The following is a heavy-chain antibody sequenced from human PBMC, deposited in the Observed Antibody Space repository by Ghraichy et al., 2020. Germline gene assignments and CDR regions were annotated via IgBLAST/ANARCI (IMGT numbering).Heavy chain of an antibody. V-gene: IGHV2-70*01. Sequence: SGPTLVKPTQTLTLTCTFSGFSLSTSGMCVSWIRQPPGKALEWLALIDWDDDKYYSTSLKTRLTISKDTSKNQVVLTMTNMDPVDTATYYCARIPSGGGYSYGYDYWGQGTLVTVSS. J-gene: IGHJ4*02. D-gene: IGHD5-18*01. CDR2: IDWDDDK. CDR1: GFSLSTSGMC. CDR3: ARIPSGGGYSYGYDY.